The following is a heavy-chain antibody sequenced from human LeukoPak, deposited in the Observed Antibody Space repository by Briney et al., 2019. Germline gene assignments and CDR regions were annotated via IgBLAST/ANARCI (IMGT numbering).Heavy chain of an antibody. V-gene: IGHV4-39*01. D-gene: IGHD3-10*01. CDR1: GGSISSDNYY. CDR2: IYYSGTT. J-gene: IGHJ4*02. CDR3: AKHYMGSSYNHGLDC. Sequence: TSETLSLTCTVSGGSISSDNYYWGWIRQPPGKGLEWIGSIYYSGTTYYNPSLKSRVTISVDTSKNQFSLKLSSVTAADTALYYCAKHYMGSSYNHGLDCWGQGTLVTVSS.